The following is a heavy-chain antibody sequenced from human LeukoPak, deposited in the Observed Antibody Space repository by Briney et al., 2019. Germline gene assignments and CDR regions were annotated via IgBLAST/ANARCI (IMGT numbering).Heavy chain of an antibody. V-gene: IGHV3-43*02. CDR3: AKDPTYDFWSGYLRAKNWFDP. Sequence: GGSLRLSCAASGFTFDDYAMHWVRQAPGKGLEWVSLLSGDGGSTYYAASVKGRFTMSRDNSKTSLYLQMNSLRTEDTAFYYCAKDPTYDFWSGYLRAKNWFDPWGQGTLVTVSS. J-gene: IGHJ5*02. CDR2: LSGDGGST. D-gene: IGHD3-3*01. CDR1: GFTFDDYA.